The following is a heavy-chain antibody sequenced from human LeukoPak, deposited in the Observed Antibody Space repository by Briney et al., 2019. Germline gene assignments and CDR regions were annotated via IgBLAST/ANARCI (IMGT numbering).Heavy chain of an antibody. Sequence: SQTLSLTCAISGDSVSSNSAAWNWIRQSPSRGLEWLVRTYYRSKWYNDYAVSVKGRITINPDTSKNQFSLQLNSVTPEDTAVYYCARDQGYCSGGSCYAFDYWGQGTLVTVSS. J-gene: IGHJ4*02. CDR3: ARDQGYCSGGSCYAFDY. CDR1: GDSVSSNSAA. CDR2: TYYRSKWYN. V-gene: IGHV6-1*01. D-gene: IGHD2-15*01.